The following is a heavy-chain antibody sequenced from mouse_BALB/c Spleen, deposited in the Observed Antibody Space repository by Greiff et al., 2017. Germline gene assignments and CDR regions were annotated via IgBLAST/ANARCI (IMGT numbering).Heavy chain of an antibody. D-gene: IGHD1-1*01. J-gene: IGHJ2*01. CDR1: GFTFNTYA. CDR2: IRSKSNNYAT. V-gene: IGHV10-1*02. CDR3: VRQTTVVKGFDY. Sequence: EVKLMESGGGLVQPKGSLKLSCAASGFTFNTYAMNWVRQAPGKGLEWVARIRSKSNNYATYYADSVKDRFTISRDDSQSMLYLQMNNLKTEDTAMYYCVRQTTVVKGFDYWGQGTTLTVSS.